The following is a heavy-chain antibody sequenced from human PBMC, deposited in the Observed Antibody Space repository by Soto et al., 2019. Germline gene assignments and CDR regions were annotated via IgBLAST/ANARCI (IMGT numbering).Heavy chain of an antibody. Sequence: QVQLVQSGAEVKKPGASVKVSCKASGYTFTSYGISWVQQAPGQGLEWMGWISAYNGNTNYAQKLQGRVTMTTDTSTSTAYMELRSLRSDDTAVYYCARCIRPYYYDSSGPGSWFDPWGQGTLVTVSS. CDR1: GYTFTSYG. J-gene: IGHJ5*02. CDR2: ISAYNGNT. D-gene: IGHD3-22*01. V-gene: IGHV1-18*01. CDR3: ARCIRPYYYDSSGPGSWFDP.